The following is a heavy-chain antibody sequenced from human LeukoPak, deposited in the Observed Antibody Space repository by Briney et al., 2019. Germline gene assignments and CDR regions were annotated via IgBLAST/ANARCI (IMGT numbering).Heavy chain of an antibody. J-gene: IGHJ6*04. CDR1: GGSFSGYY. Sequence: SGTLSLTCAVYGGSFSGYYWSWIRQPPGKGLEWIGEINHSGSTNYNPSLKSRVTISVDTSKNQFSLKLSSVTAADTAVYYCARAPYYYGMDVWGKGTTVTVSS. V-gene: IGHV4-34*01. CDR2: INHSGST. CDR3: ARAPYYYGMDV.